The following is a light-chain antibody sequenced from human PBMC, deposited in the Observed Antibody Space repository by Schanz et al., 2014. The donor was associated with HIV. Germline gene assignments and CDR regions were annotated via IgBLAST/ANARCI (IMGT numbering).Light chain of an antibody. J-gene: IGKJ3*01. CDR2: SAS. CDR1: QSVKSNF. Sequence: EIVLTQSPGTLSLSPGERGTLSCRASQSVKSNFIGWYQQKRGQVPRLLIYSASRRANGIPDRFSGSGSGTDFTLTISRLEPEDFAVYYCQHYGSSFGPGTKVDIK. CDR3: QHYGSS. V-gene: IGKV3-20*01.